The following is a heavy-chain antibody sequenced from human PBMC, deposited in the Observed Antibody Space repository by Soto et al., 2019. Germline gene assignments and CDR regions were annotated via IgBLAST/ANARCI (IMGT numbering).Heavy chain of an antibody. CDR3: ARGITGESYYYMDV. V-gene: IGHV1-2*04. Sequence: GASVKVSCKASGGTFSSYTISWVRQAPGQGLEWMGWINPNSGGTNYAQKFQGWVTMTRDTSISTAYMELSRLRSDDTAVYYCARGITGESYYYMDVWGKGTTVTVSS. CDR1: GGTFSSYT. CDR2: INPNSGGT. D-gene: IGHD1-20*01. J-gene: IGHJ6*03.